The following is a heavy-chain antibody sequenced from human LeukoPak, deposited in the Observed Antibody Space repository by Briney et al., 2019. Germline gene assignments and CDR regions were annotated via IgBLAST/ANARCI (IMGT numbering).Heavy chain of an antibody. CDR3: ARDYYYGMDV. J-gene: IGHJ6*02. CDR1: GFTFSSYG. CDR2: ISEGGNYI. V-gene: IGHV3-21*01. Sequence: PGGSLRLSCTASGFTFSSYGMNWIRQAPGKGLEWVSGISEGGNYINYEASVKGRFTISRDNAKNSLYLQMNSLRTEDTAVYFCARDYYYGMDVWGQGTTVTVSS.